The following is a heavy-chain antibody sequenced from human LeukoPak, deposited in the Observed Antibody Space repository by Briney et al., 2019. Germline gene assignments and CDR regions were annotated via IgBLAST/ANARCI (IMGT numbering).Heavy chain of an antibody. V-gene: IGHV3-30-3*01. D-gene: IGHD3-16*01. J-gene: IGHJ4*02. CDR1: GFTFSSYA. Sequence: GGSLRLSCAASGFTFSSYAMHWVRQAPGKGLEWVAVISYDGSNKYYADSVKGRFTISRDNAKNSLFLQMNSLRAEDTAFYYCARDVGGLIRKSPFDYWGQGSLVTVSS. CDR2: ISYDGSNK. CDR3: ARDVGGLIRKSPFDY.